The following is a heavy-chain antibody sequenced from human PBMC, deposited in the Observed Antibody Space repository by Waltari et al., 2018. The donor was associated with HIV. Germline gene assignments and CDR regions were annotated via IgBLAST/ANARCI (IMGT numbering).Heavy chain of an antibody. CDR2: ISYDGSNK. D-gene: IGHD2-2*01. Sequence: QVQLVESGGGVVQPGRYLRLSCAAAGFSFSTYRMHCVRPAPGKGLEWVAVISYDGSNKYYGDSVKGRFTISRDDSKNTLSLQMNSLRAEDTAVYYCAKVKKYQALSVFPDYYYGMDVWGQGTTVTVSS. CDR3: AKVKKYQALSVFPDYYYGMDV. J-gene: IGHJ6*02. CDR1: GFSFSTYR. V-gene: IGHV3-30*18.